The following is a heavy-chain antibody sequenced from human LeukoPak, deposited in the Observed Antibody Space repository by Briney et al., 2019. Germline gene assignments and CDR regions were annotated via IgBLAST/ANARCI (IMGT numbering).Heavy chain of an antibody. D-gene: IGHD2-2*01. Sequence: KPGASLKFSYESSGYSSTSYWIGWVRQMPGKGLEWMGIIYPGDSDTRYTPSFQGQATISADTSISTAYLQWSSLKASDTAMYYCARLAFQDIVVVPAAGGGDYWGQGTLVTVS. CDR1: GYSSTSYW. V-gene: IGHV5-51*01. J-gene: IGHJ4*02. CDR3: ARLAFQDIVVVPAAGGGDY. CDR2: IYPGDSDT.